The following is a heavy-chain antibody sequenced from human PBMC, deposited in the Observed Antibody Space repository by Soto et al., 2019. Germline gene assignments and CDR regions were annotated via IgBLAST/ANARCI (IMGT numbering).Heavy chain of an antibody. V-gene: IGHV5-10-1*01. Sequence: GESLKISCEGSGYSFTSYWISWVRQMPGKGLEWMGRIDPSDSYTNYSPSFQGHVTISADKSISTAYLQWSSLKASDTAMYYCARSVYGGNSVRLFDYWGQGTLVTVSS. J-gene: IGHJ4*02. CDR3: ARSVYGGNSVRLFDY. D-gene: IGHD4-17*01. CDR2: IDPSDSYT. CDR1: GYSFTSYW.